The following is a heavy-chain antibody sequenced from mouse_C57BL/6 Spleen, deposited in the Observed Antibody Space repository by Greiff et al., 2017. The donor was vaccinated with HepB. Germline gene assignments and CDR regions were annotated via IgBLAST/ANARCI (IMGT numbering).Heavy chain of an antibody. CDR2: ISSGSSTI. J-gene: IGHJ4*01. CDR3: ARPGGSGAMDY. V-gene: IGHV5-17*01. D-gene: IGHD1-1*01. CDR1: GFTFSDYG. Sequence: EVQLVESGGGLVKPGGSLKLSCAASGFTFSDYGMHWVRQAPEKGLEWVAYISSGSSTIYYADTVKGRFTISRDNAKNTLFLQMTSLRSEDTAMYYCARPGGSGAMDYWGQGTSVTVSS.